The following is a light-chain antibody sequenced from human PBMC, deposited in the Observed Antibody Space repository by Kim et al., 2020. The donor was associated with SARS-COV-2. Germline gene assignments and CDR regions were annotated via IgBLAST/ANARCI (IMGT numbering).Light chain of an antibody. J-gene: IGLJ1*01. V-gene: IGLV2-14*03. CDR2: DVS. Sequence: QSITISCTGTSSDVGGYNNVSWYQQHPGKAPKLMIYDVSNRPSGVSTRFSGSKSGNTASLTISGLQAEDEADYYCSSYTSSSTLEVFGTGTKVTVL. CDR3: SSYTSSSTLEV. CDR1: SSDVGGYNN.